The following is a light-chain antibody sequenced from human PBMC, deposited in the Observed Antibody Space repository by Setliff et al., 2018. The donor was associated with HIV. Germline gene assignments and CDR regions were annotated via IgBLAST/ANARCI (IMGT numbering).Light chain of an antibody. J-gene: IGLJ1*01. V-gene: IGLV2-14*01. Sequence: QSALTQPASVSGSPGQSITISCTGTSSDVGGYSHVSWYQQHPGKAPKLIIYEVRNRPSGVPDRFSGSKSGTSASLAITGLQAEDEADYYCQSYDSRLSGYVFGTGTKVTVL. CDR2: EVR. CDR1: SSDVGGYSH. CDR3: QSYDSRLSGYV.